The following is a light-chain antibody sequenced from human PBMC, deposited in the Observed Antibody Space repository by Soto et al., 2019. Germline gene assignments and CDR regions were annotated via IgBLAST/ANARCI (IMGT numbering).Light chain of an antibody. CDR3: QQYGSLSWT. V-gene: IGKV3-20*01. CDR2: GAS. J-gene: IGKJ1*01. CDR1: QSVGSDY. Sequence: EIVMTQSPATLSVSPGERATLSCRASQSVGSDYLAWYQQKPGQAPRIIIFGASGRATGIPDRFSGSGSGTDFTLTISRLEPEDFAVYYCQQYGSLSWTFGQGTKVDIK.